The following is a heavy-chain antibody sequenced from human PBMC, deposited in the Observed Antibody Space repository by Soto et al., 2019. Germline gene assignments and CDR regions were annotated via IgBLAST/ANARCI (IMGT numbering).Heavy chain of an antibody. Sequence: SVKVFCKTSGDTLTSYAISWVRRAPGQGLEWMGRITAHFDSASYAHHSHDRVTITTDKFTSTAYMKLRSLTSEDTAIYYCAASTFQAIVTGYFHLGFWGQGTLVTVSS. V-gene: IGHV1-69*05. CDR2: ITAHFDSA. CDR1: GDTLTSYA. J-gene: IGHJ4*02. CDR3: AASTFQAIVTGYFHLGF. D-gene: IGHD3-9*01.